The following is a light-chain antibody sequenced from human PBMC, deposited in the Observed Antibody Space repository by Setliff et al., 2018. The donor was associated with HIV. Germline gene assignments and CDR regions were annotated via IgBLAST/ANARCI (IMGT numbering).Light chain of an antibody. Sequence: QSALAQPPSVSGAPGQRVTISCTGSSSNIGAGYDVHWYQQLPGTAPKLLIFGNHNRPSGVPDRFSGSKSGTSASLAIAWLQPEDEADYYCQSYDSSLSGSVFGGGTKVTVL. J-gene: IGLJ2*01. CDR2: GNH. V-gene: IGLV1-40*01. CDR1: SSNIGAGYD. CDR3: QSYDSSLSGSV.